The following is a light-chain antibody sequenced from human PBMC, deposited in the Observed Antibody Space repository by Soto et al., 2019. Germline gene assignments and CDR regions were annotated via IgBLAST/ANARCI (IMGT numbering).Light chain of an antibody. CDR1: SSDVGGYNA. V-gene: IGLV2-14*01. CDR2: EVT. CDR3: NSFRVNRLYV. J-gene: IGLJ1*01. Sequence: QSVLAQPASVSGSPGPTITISCTGTSSDVGGYNAVSWYQHHPGKAPKLIIYEVTHRPAGVSGRFSASKSGNTASLTISGLQAEDEADYYCNSFRVNRLYVFGTGTKVTVL.